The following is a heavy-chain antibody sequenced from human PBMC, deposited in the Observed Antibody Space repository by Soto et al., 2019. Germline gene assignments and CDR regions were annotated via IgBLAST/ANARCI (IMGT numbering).Heavy chain of an antibody. CDR3: ARALSVPNYYYYGMDV. D-gene: IGHD2-15*01. CDR2: IYPGDSDT. Sequence: GESLKISCKGSGYSFTSYWIGWVRQMPGKGLEWMGIIYPGDSDTRYSPSFQGQVTISADKSISTAYLQWSSLKASDTAMYYCARALSVPNYYYYGMDVWGQGTTVTVSS. J-gene: IGHJ6*02. CDR1: GYSFTSYW. V-gene: IGHV5-51*01.